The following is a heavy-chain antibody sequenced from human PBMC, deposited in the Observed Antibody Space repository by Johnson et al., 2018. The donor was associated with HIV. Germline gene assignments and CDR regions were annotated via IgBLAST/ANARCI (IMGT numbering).Heavy chain of an antibody. D-gene: IGHD1-26*01. CDR2: IGTAGDT. J-gene: IGHJ3*02. V-gene: IGHV3-13*01. CDR3: APIFIMGADLGDDAFDI. Sequence: MQLVESGGGLVQPGGSLRLSCAASGFTFSSYDMHWVRQATGKGLEWVSAIGTAGDTYYADSLKGRFTIPRDNAKNTLYLQMNSLRAEDTAVYYCAPIFIMGADLGDDAFDIWGQGTVVTVSS. CDR1: GFTFSSYD.